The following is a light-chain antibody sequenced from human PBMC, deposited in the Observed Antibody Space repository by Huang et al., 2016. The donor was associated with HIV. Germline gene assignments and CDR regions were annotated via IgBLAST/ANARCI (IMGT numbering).Light chain of an antibody. Sequence: EIVLTQSPATLSLSPGERATLSCRASQGVSSYLAWYQQKPGQAPRLLIYAASNRATGLPARFSGSGSGTDFTLTISSLEPEDFAVYYCQQRSNWPLALTFGGGTKVEIK. CDR3: QQRSNWPLALT. CDR2: AAS. J-gene: IGKJ4*01. CDR1: QGVSSY. V-gene: IGKV3-11*01.